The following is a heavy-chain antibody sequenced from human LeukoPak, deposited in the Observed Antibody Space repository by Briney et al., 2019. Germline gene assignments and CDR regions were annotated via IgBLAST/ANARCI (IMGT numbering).Heavy chain of an antibody. CDR3: AKRGPFGVVIISYFDY. V-gene: IGHV3-23*01. CDR1: GFTFSSYA. Sequence: GGSLRLSCAASGFTFSSYAMSWVRQAPGKGLEWVSDISNGGGTIYYADSVKGRFTISRDNSKNTLYLQLNSLRVEDTAVYYCAKRGPFGVVIISYFDYWGQGTLVTVSS. J-gene: IGHJ4*02. CDR2: ISNGGGTI. D-gene: IGHD3-3*01.